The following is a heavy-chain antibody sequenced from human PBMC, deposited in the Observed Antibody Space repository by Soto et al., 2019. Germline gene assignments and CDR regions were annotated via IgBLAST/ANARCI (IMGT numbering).Heavy chain of an antibody. Sequence: QVQLVQSGAEVKKPGASVTVSCKASGYTFSDYYLHWVRQAPGQGPEWMGRIKPNSGDTKFAQKFQGRVTMTRDTSVRTAFMELNWLKSDDTAVYYCARESGGATATLDYYYFYMDVWGKGTTVTVSS. D-gene: IGHD5-12*01. V-gene: IGHV1-2*06. CDR1: GYTFSDYY. CDR3: ARESGGATATLDYYYFYMDV. CDR2: IKPNSGDT. J-gene: IGHJ6*03.